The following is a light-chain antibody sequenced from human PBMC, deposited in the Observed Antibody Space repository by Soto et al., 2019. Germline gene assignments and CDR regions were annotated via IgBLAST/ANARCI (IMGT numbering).Light chain of an antibody. CDR3: QQYGSSPPYA. CDR1: QSVSNNY. V-gene: IGKV3-20*01. J-gene: IGKJ2*01. CDR2: GSF. Sequence: EVVLTQSPGTLSLSPGERASLSCRASQSVSNNYLACYQQKPGQSPKLLIFGSFDRAPGIPDRFSGSGSGTEFSLTISRLEPEDFAVYYCQQYGSSPPYAFGQGTKLEIK.